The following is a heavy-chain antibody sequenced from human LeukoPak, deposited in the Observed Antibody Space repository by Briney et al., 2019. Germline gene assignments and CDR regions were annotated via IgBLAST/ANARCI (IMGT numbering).Heavy chain of an antibody. Sequence: ASVKASCKASGYTFTSYYMHWVRQAPGQGLEWMGIINPSGGSTSYAQKFQGRVTMTRDTSTSTVYMELSSLRSEDTAVYYCAVNDFWSGYYDAFDIWGQGTMVTVSS. J-gene: IGHJ3*02. D-gene: IGHD3-3*01. CDR1: GYTFTSYY. CDR2: INPSGGST. V-gene: IGHV1-46*01. CDR3: AVNDFWSGYYDAFDI.